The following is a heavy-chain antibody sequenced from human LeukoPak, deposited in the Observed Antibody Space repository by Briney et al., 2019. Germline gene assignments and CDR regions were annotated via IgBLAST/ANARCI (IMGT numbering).Heavy chain of an antibody. D-gene: IGHD5-18*01. Sequence: PSGTLSLTCTVSGGSISSYYWSWIRQPPGKGLEWIGYIYYSGSTNYNPSLKSRVTISVDTSKNQFSLKLSSVTAADTAVYYCAGRGYSYGYYYYGMDVWGQGTTVTVSS. V-gene: IGHV4-59*01. J-gene: IGHJ6*02. CDR1: GGSISSYY. CDR2: IYYSGST. CDR3: AGRGYSYGYYYYGMDV.